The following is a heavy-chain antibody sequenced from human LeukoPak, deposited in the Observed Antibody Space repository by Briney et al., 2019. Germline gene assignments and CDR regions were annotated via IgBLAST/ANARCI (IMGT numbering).Heavy chain of an antibody. V-gene: IGHV3-30*02. CDR1: GFTFSSYG. J-gene: IGHJ6*03. D-gene: IGHD3-22*01. CDR3: AKVPFGYYDSSGYRYYYYYYMDV. CDR2: IRYDGGNK. Sequence: GGSLRLSCGASGFTFSSYGMHWVRQAPGKGLEWVAFIRYDGGNKYYADSVKGRFTISRDNSKNTLYLQMNSLRAEDTAVYYCAKVPFGYYDSSGYRYYYYYYMDVWGKGTTVTISS.